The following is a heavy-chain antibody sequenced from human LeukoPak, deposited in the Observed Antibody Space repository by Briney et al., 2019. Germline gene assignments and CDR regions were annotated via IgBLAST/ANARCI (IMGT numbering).Heavy chain of an antibody. Sequence: GESLKISCKGSGYSFTSYWIGWVRHMPGKGLEWMGIIYPGGSDTRYSPSFQRQVTISADKSISTAYLQWSSRKASDTAMYYCARHVPDSSGYDYWGQGTLITVSS. CDR3: ARHVPDSSGYDY. D-gene: IGHD3-22*01. CDR2: IYPGGSDT. V-gene: IGHV5-51*01. CDR1: GYSFTSYW. J-gene: IGHJ4*02.